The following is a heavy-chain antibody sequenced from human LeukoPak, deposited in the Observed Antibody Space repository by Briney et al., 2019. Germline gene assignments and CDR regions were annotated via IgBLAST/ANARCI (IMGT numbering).Heavy chain of an antibody. Sequence: PSETLSLTCAVYGGSFSGYYWSWIRQPPGKGLEWIGEINHSGSTNYNPSLKSRVTISVDTSKNQFSLKLSSVTAADTAVYYCASGLYSSSSGGYWGQGTLVTVSS. CDR2: INHSGST. J-gene: IGHJ4*02. CDR3: ASGLYSSSSGGY. V-gene: IGHV4-34*01. CDR1: GGSFSGYY. D-gene: IGHD6-6*01.